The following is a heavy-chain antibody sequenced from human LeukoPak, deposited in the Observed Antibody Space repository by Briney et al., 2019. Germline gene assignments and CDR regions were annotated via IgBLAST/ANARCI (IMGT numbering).Heavy chain of an antibody. CDR2: IIPIFGTA. CDR3: ARAPLGYCSGGSCYRPNWFDP. Sequence: GASVKVSCKASGGTFSSYAISWVRQAPGLGLEWMGGIIPIFGTANYAQKFQGRVTITTDESTSTAYMELSSLRSEDTAVYYCARAPLGYCSGGSCYRPNWFDPWGQGTLVTVSS. J-gene: IGHJ5*02. V-gene: IGHV1-69*05. CDR1: GGTFSSYA. D-gene: IGHD2-15*01.